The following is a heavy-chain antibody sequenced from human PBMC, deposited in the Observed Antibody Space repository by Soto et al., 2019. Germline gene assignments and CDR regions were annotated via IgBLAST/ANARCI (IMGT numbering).Heavy chain of an antibody. V-gene: IGHV4-59*12. J-gene: IGHJ4*02. CDR1: GGSFSGYY. CDR2: LYYGGSA. CDR3: ARANSNSPQRHFDY. D-gene: IGHD4-4*01. Sequence: AETLSLTCAVYGGSFSGYYWNWIRQPPGKGLEWIGFLYYGGSAHFNPSLKSRVTISGDTSKNQFSLKLTSVTAADTAMYYCARANSNSPQRHFDYWGQGTLVTVSS.